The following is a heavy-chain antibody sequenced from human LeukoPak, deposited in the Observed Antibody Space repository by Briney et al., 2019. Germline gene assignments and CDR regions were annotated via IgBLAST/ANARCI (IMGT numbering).Heavy chain of an antibody. D-gene: IGHD5-18*01. V-gene: IGHV4-59*01. CDR2: IYYSGST. CDR1: GGSISSYY. J-gene: IGHJ6*03. Sequence: SETLSLTCTVSGGSISSYYWSWIRQPPRKGLEWIGHIYYSGSTNYNPSLKSRVTISVDTSKNQFSLKLSSVTAADTAVYYCARTQSDRGYSYGPYYYYYYMDVWGKGTTVTISS. CDR3: ARTQSDRGYSYGPYYYYYYMDV.